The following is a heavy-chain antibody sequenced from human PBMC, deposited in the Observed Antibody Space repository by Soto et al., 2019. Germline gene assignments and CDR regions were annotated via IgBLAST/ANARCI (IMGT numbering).Heavy chain of an antibody. V-gene: IGHV4-34*01. CDR1: GGSFSGYY. CDR2: INHSGST. J-gene: IGHJ4*02. D-gene: IGHD3-10*01. Sequence: QVQLQQWGAGLLKPSETLSLTCAVYGGSFSGYYWSWIRQPPGKGLEWIGEINHSGSTNYNPSLKSRVTISVDTSKNQFSLKLSSVTAADTAVYYCARAPLGGRRDYWGQGTLVTVSS. CDR3: ARAPLGGRRDY.